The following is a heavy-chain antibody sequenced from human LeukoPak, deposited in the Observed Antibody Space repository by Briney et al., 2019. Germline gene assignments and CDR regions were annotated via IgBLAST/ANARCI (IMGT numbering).Heavy chain of an antibody. CDR2: IWDDGSNK. CDR3: ATLFGSGWYEFDY. V-gene: IGHV3-33*01. D-gene: IGHD6-19*01. Sequence: PGGSLRLSCAASGFTFSSYGMHWVRQAPGKGLEWVAVIWDDGSNKYYIDSVKGRFTISRDNSKNTLYLQMNSLRAEDTAVYYCATLFGSGWYEFDYWGQGTLVTVSS. J-gene: IGHJ4*02. CDR1: GFTFSSYG.